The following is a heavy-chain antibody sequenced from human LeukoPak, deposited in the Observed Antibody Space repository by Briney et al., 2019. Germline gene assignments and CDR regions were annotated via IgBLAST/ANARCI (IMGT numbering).Heavy chain of an antibody. V-gene: IGHV3-53*01. CDR2: IYSGGST. CDR1: GFTVSSNY. D-gene: IGHD3-9*01. J-gene: IGHJ4*02. CDR3: ARGGNYDILTGYYMEDY. Sequence: GGSLRLSCAASGFTVSSNYMSWVRQAPGKGLEWVSVIYSGGSTYYADSVKGRFTISRDNSKNTLYLQMNSLRAEDTAVYYCARGGNYDILTGYYMEDYWGQGTLVTVSS.